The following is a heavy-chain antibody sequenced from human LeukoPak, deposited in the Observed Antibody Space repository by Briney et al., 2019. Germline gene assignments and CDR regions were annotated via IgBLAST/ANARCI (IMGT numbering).Heavy chain of an antibody. CDR2: INPNSGGT. Sequence: ASVKVSCKASGYTFTGYYMHWVRQAPGQGLEWMGWINPNSGGTNYAQKFQGWVTMTRDTSISTAYMGLSRLRSDDTAVYYCARERGTGGIGNWFDPWGQGTLVTVST. J-gene: IGHJ5*02. D-gene: IGHD2-8*02. V-gene: IGHV1-2*04. CDR3: ARERGTGGIGNWFDP. CDR1: GYTFTGYY.